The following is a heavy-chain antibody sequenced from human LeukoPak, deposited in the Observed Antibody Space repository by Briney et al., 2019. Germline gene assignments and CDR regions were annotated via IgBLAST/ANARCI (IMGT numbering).Heavy chain of an antibody. CDR3: ARGGPLPFDWNYGPLNWFDP. J-gene: IGHJ5*02. CDR1: GGSISSDY. Sequence: PSETLSLTCTVSGGSISSDYWSWIRQPPGKGLEWIGYIYYSGSTNYNPSLKSRVTISVDTSKNQFSLKLSSVTAADTAVYYCARGGPLPFDWNYGPLNWFDPWGQGTLVTVSS. V-gene: IGHV4-59*01. D-gene: IGHD1-7*01. CDR2: IYYSGST.